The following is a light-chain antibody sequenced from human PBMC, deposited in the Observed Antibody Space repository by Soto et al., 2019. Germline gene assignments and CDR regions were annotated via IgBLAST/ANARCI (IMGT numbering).Light chain of an antibody. J-gene: IGKJ1*01. CDR2: KAS. V-gene: IGKV1-5*03. CDR1: QSISSW. Sequence: DIQMTQPPSSLSASVGDRVTITCRASQSISSWLAWYQQKPGKAPKLLVSKASSLESGVPSRFSGSGSGTEFTLTISSLQPDDFATYYCQQYNSRRTFGQGTKVDIK. CDR3: QQYNSRRT.